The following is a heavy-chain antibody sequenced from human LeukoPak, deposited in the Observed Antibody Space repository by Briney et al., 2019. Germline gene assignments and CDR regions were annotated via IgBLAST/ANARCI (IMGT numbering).Heavy chain of an antibody. CDR2: IYYSGST. J-gene: IGHJ3*02. Sequence: SETLFLTCTVSGGSISSYYWSWIRQPPGKGLEWIGYIYYSGSTNYNPSLKSRVTISVDTSKNQFSLKLSSVTAADTAVYYCARGGDYYDRFAAFDIWGQGTMVTVSS. CDR1: GGSISSYY. CDR3: ARGGDYYDRFAAFDI. V-gene: IGHV4-59*01. D-gene: IGHD3-22*01.